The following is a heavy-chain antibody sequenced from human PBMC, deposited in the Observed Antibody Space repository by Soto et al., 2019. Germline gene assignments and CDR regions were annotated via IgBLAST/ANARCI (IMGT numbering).Heavy chain of an antibody. J-gene: IGHJ6*02. Sequence: EVQLVESGGGLIQPGGSLRLSCAASGFIVTNNYMSWVRQAPGKGLEWVSVIYSGGNTYYGDSVKGRFTISRDSSKNTLYLQMNTLRAEDTAVYYCARNLALDYGLDVWGQGTTAIVSS. V-gene: IGHV3-53*01. CDR2: IYSGGNT. CDR1: GFIVTNNY. CDR3: ARNLALDYGLDV.